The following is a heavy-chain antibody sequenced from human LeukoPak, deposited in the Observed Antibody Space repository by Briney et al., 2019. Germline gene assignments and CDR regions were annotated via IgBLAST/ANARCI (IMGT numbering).Heavy chain of an antibody. CDR1: GGSIRSYQ. CDR2: IYYSGSA. V-gene: IGHV4-59*01. Sequence: PSETLSLTCTVSGGSIRSYQWSWIRQPPGKGLEWIGNIYYSGSANYNPSLKSRVTISVDTSKNQFSLKLSPVTAADTAVYYCARVGVDYSGNIIKYFFDYWGQGTLVTVSS. J-gene: IGHJ4*02. CDR3: ARVGVDYSGNIIKYFFDY. D-gene: IGHD4-23*01.